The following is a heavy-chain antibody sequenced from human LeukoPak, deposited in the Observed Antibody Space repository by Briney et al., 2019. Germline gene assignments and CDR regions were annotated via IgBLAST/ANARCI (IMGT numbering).Heavy chain of an antibody. D-gene: IGHD3-9*01. Sequence: SETLSLTCTVSGGSISSYYWSWIRQPPGKGLEWIGDNYYSGSTNYNPSLKCRVPISVDTSQNQVSLKLSYVTAASTAVYHCASHVWLPPFDYWGQGTLVTVFS. CDR3: ASHVWLPPFDY. J-gene: IGHJ4*02. V-gene: IGHV4-59*08. CDR1: GGSISSYY. CDR2: NYYSGST.